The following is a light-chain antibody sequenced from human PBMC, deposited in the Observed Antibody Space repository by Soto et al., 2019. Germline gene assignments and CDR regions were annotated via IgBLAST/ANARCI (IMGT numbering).Light chain of an antibody. CDR1: QSISSW. Sequence: DIQMTHSPYTLSASVGDRVTITCRASQSISSWLAWYQQKPGKAPKLLIYKASSLESGVPSRFSGSGSGTEFTLTISSLQHDDFATYYCQKFNNYPWTFGQETKVDIK. J-gene: IGKJ1*01. V-gene: IGKV1-5*03. CDR2: KAS. CDR3: QKFNNYPWT.